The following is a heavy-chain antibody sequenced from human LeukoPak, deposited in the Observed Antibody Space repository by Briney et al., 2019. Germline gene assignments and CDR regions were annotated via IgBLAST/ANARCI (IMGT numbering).Heavy chain of an antibody. CDR3: TTEDIVVVPAAIYYYYMDV. CDR2: IKSKTGGGTT. V-gene: IGHV3-15*01. CDR1: GFTFSNAW. D-gene: IGHD2-2*01. Sequence: GGSLRLSCAASGFTFSNAWMSWARQAPGKGLEWVGRIKSKTGGGTTDYAAPVKGRFTISRDDSKNTLYLQMNSLKTEDTAVYYCTTEDIVVVPAAIYYYYMDVWGKGTTVTVSS. J-gene: IGHJ6*03.